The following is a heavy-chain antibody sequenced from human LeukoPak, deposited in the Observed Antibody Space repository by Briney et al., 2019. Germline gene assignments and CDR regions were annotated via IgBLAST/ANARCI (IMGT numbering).Heavy chain of an antibody. CDR3: ARMAVATNLGAFDI. CDR2: IYHSGST. V-gene: IGHV4-4*01. Sequence: NPSETLSLTCAVSGGSISSSNWWSWVRQPPGKGLEWIGEIYHSGSTNYNPSLKSRVTISVDKSKNQFSLKLSSVTAADTAVYCGARMAVATNLGAFDIGGEDTVVTVSS. D-gene: IGHD5-12*01. J-gene: IGHJ3*02. CDR1: GGSISSSNW.